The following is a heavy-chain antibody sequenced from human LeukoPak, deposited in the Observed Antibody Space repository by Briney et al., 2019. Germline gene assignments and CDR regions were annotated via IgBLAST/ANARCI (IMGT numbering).Heavy chain of an antibody. CDR2: ISGSGGST. CDR1: GFTFSSYA. V-gene: IGHV3-23*01. J-gene: IGHJ4*02. D-gene: IGHD6-13*01. CDR3: AKDTPKLYRAAAANEQ. Sequence: GGSLRLSCAASGFTFSSYAMSWVRQAPGKGLEWVSAISGSGGSTYYADSLKGRFTISRDNSKNTLYLQMNSLRAEDTAVYYCAKDTPKLYRAAAANEQGGQGTLVTVSS.